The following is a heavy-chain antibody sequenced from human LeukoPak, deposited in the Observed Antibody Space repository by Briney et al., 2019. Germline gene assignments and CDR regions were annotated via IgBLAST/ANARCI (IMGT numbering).Heavy chain of an antibody. J-gene: IGHJ4*02. CDR1: GGSFSGYH. CDR3: ARGSWLVGY. V-gene: IGHV4-34*01. CDR2: INHSGST. D-gene: IGHD6-19*01. Sequence: PSETLSLTCAVYGGSFSGYHWSWIRQPPGKGLEWIGEINHSGSTNYNPSLKSRVTISVDTSKNQFSLKLSSVTAADTAVYYCARGSWLVGYWGQGTLVTASS.